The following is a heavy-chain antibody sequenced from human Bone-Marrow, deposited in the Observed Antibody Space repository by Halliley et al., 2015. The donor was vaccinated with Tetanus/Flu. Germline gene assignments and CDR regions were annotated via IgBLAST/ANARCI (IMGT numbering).Heavy chain of an antibody. J-gene: IGHJ1*01. D-gene: IGHD3-10*01. CDR3: ASTSYVSGCYSIWEFSQR. V-gene: IGHV5-51*03. Sequence: QLVQSGAEVKKPGESLNISCKGSGYNFTNYWIGWVRQMPGKGLEWMGIIYPGDSDTKYSPSLQGQVTISADKSINTAYLQWTSLKASDTAIYFCASTSYVSGCYSIWEFSQRWGQGTLFTVSS. CDR2: IYPGDSDT. CDR1: GYNFTNYW.